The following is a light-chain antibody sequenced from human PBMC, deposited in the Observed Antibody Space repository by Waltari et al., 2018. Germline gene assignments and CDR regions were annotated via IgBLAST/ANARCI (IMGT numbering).Light chain of an antibody. J-gene: IGKJ5*01. Sequence: DIVMTQTPLSLTVTPGEPASISCRASQSLLESDGENPHLDWYLQKPGQSPQLLIYAMSYRASGVPDRFSGSGSGTDFTLKISRVEAEDVGVYYCMQRKEVPITFGQGTRLEIK. V-gene: IGKV2-40*01. CDR2: AMS. CDR3: MQRKEVPIT. CDR1: QSLLESDGENPH.